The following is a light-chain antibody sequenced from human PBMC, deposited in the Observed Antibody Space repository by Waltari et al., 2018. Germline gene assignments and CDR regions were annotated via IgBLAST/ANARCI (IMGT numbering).Light chain of an antibody. CDR2: DVS. V-gene: IGLV2-23*02. Sequence: QSALTQPGSVSGSPGQSVTISCTGASSDIGRYDIVSWYQQHPGNAPKLIICDVSKRPSGVSGRFSGSKSGDTASLTISGLQFEDEADYYCCSYAGNYIWVFGGGTRLTVL. CDR3: CSYAGNYIWV. J-gene: IGLJ3*02. CDR1: SSDIGRYDI.